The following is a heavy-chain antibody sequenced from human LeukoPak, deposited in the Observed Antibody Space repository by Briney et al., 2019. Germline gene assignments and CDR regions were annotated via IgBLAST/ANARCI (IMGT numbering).Heavy chain of an antibody. CDR1: GYSISSGYF. CDR2: IYHSGST. CDR3: ARDRSRGSSSASDY. J-gene: IGHJ4*02. D-gene: IGHD6-6*01. V-gene: IGHV4-38-2*02. Sequence: KTSETLSLTCTVSGYSISSGYFWGWIRQPPGQGLEWIGTIYHSGSTYYNPSLKSRVTISVDTSKNQFSLKLNSVIAADTAVYYCARDRSRGSSSASDYWGQGTLVTVSS.